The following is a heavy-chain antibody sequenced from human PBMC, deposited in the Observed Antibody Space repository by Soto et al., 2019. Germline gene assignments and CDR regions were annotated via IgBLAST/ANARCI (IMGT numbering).Heavy chain of an antibody. Sequence: ASVKVSCKASGGTFSSYAISWVRQAPGQGLEWMGGIIPIFGTANYAQKFQGRVTITADESTSTAYMELSSLRSEDTAVYYCARDLKRYYDSSGYGYYYYGMDVWGQGTTVTVSS. CDR2: IIPIFGTA. D-gene: IGHD3-22*01. J-gene: IGHJ6*02. CDR1: GGTFSSYA. CDR3: ARDLKRYYDSSGYGYYYYGMDV. V-gene: IGHV1-69*13.